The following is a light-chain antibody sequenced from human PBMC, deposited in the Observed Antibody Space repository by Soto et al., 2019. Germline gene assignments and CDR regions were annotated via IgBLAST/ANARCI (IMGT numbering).Light chain of an antibody. CDR2: AAS. V-gene: IGKV1-27*01. CDR3: QEYDVVHLT. J-gene: IGKJ4*01. CDR1: QDIRNY. Sequence: DIQMTQSPSSLSASVGDRVTITCRARQDIRNYLAWYQQKPGKIPELLIYAASTFHSGVPSRFSGSGYGTYFTLTIPTLQPEDVDTYYCQEYDVVHLTFGGWTKVDLK.